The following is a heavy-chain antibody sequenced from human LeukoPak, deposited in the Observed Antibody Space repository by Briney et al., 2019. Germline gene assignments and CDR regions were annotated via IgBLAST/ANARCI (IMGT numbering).Heavy chain of an antibody. V-gene: IGHV4-34*01. CDR3: ARGILRGSGSCYLPKIFDY. CDR1: GGSFSGYY. J-gene: IGHJ4*02. CDR2: INHSGST. D-gene: IGHD3-10*01. Sequence: SETLSLTCAVYGGSFSGYYWSWIRQPPGKGLEWIGEINHSGSTNYNPSLKSRVTISVDTSKNQFSLKLSSVTAADTAVYYCARGILRGSGSCYLPKIFDYWGQGTLVTVSS.